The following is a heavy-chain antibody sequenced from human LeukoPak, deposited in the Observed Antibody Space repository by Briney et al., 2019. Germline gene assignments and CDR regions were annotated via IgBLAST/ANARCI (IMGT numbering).Heavy chain of an antibody. D-gene: IGHD5-12*01. CDR3: VSLSGPSRV. V-gene: IGHV4-39*01. CDR1: GGSISSSSYY. Sequence: KPSETLSLTCTVSGGSISSSSYYWGWLRQPPGKGLEWIGSIYYSGSTYYNPSLKSRVTISVDTYKNQFSLKLSSVTAADTAVYYCVSLSGPSRVWGQGTLVTVSS. CDR2: IYYSGST. J-gene: IGHJ4*02.